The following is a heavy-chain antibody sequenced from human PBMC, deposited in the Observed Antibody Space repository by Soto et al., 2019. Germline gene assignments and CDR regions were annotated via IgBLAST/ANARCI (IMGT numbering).Heavy chain of an antibody. CDR2: ISAYNGNT. J-gene: IGHJ6*02. CDR1: GYTFTSYG. D-gene: IGHD3-3*01. V-gene: IGHV1-18*01. CDR3: ARYRVTYDFWSGHYGMDG. Sequence: QVQLVQSGAEVKKPGASVKVSCKASGYTFTSYGISWVRQAPGQGLEWMGWISAYNGNTNYAQKHQGRVTMTTDSSTSRAYMELRSLRSGDTAVYYCARYRVTYDFWSGHYGMDGCGQGTTVTVSS.